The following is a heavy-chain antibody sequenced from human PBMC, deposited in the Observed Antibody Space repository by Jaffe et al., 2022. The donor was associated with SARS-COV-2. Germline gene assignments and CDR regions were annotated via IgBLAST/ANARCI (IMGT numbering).Heavy chain of an antibody. CDR2: IKEDGSEK. D-gene: IGHD1-26*01. CDR1: GFTFSDYK. Sequence: EVQLVESGGGLVQLGGSLRLSCAASGFTFSDYKMSWVRQAPGKGLEWVANIKEDGSEKHYVDSVKGRFTISRDNAKNSVALQMNSLRGEDTAVYYCARGGAHGYWGQGTLVTVSS. J-gene: IGHJ4*02. V-gene: IGHV3-7*03. CDR3: ARGGAHGY.